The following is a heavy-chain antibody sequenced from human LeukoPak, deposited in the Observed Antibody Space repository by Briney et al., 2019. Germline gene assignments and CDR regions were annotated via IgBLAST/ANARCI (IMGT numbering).Heavy chain of an antibody. CDR1: GYSIGSGYQ. CDR3: ARDPRWLTPDCTSTSCYENYFDP. CDR2: IYHSGSA. J-gene: IGHJ5*02. D-gene: IGHD2-2*01. V-gene: IGHV4-38-2*02. Sequence: SETLSLTCGVSGYSIGSGYQWAWIRQSLGKGLEWIGSIYHSGSAHYNPSLKSRVTISVETSKNQFSLNMYSVTAADTAVYYCARDPRWLTPDCTSTSCYENYFDPWGQGTLVTVSS.